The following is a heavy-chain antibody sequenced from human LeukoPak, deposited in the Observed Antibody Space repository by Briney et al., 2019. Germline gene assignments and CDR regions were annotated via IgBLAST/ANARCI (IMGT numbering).Heavy chain of an antibody. V-gene: IGHV4-38-2*01. J-gene: IGHJ4*02. D-gene: IGHD3-10*01. CDR3: ASFGGFNSGELDY. Sequence: PSETLSLTCAVSGYSISSGYYWGWIRQPPGKGLEWIGSIYHSGSTYYNPSLKSRVTISVDTSKNQFSLKLSSVTAADTAVYYCASFGGFNSGELDYWGQGTLVTVSS. CDR2: IYHSGST. CDR1: GYSISSGYY.